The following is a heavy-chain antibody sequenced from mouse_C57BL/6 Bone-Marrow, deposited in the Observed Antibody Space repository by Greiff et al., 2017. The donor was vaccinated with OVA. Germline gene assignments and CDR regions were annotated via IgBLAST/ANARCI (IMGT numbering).Heavy chain of an antibody. CDR1: GYTFTSYW. CDR2: IYPSDSET. Sequence: VQLQQPGAELVRPGSSVKLSCKASGYTFTSYWMDWVKQRPGQGLEWIGNIYPSDSETHYNQKFKDKATLTVDKSSSPAYMQLSSLTSEDSAVYYCARRSTVVDDWYAMDYWGQGTSVTVSS. J-gene: IGHJ4*01. CDR3: ARRSTVVDDWYAMDY. V-gene: IGHV1-61*01. D-gene: IGHD1-1*01.